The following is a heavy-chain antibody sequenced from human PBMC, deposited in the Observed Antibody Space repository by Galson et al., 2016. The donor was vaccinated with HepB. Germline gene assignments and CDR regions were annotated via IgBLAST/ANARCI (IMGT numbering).Heavy chain of an antibody. CDR3: AKERLVRRIFDH. CDR1: GFVFSNFG. J-gene: IGHJ4*02. V-gene: IGHV3-23*01. Sequence: SLRLSCAASGFVFSNFGLSWVRQAPGKGLEWVASISTRRTTYYSDSVQGRFTISRDNSNNTPYLQMNGLGAEDTAVYYCAKERLVRRIFDHWGQGTLLTVSS. D-gene: IGHD1-1*01. CDR2: ISTRRTT.